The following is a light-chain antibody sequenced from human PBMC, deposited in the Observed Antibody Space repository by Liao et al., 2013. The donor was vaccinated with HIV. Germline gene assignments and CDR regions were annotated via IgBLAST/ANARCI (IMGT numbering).Light chain of an antibody. Sequence: SYELTQPPSVSVAPGETARIPCGGSNIGSKAXHWYQQKAGQAPVMVIYYDSDRPSGIPERFSGSNSGNTATLTISWVEAGDEADYYCQVWDSGSDHYVFGAGTKVTVL. CDR1: NIGSKA. V-gene: IGLV3-21*04. CDR2: YDS. J-gene: IGLJ1*01. CDR3: QVWDSGSDHYV.